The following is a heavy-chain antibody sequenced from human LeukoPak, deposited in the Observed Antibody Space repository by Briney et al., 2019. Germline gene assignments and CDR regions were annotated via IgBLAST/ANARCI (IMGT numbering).Heavy chain of an antibody. CDR2: ISGSGGNT. D-gene: IGHD6-13*01. J-gene: IGHJ4*02. CDR3: AKVGDYSSSWYGLRYFDY. Sequence: GGTLRLSCVVSGFSFSSSEMSWVRQAPGKGLEWVSAISGSGGNTYYADSVKGRSTISRDNSKNSLYLQVNSLRAEDTAVYYCAKVGDYSSSWYGLRYFDYWGQGTLVTVSS. CDR1: GFSFSSSE. V-gene: IGHV3-23*01.